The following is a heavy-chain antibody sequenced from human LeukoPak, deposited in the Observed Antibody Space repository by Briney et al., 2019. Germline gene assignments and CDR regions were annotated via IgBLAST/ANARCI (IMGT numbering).Heavy chain of an antibody. D-gene: IGHD3-3*01. CDR2: ISGSGGST. V-gene: IGHV3-23*01. CDR1: GFTFSSYA. CDR3: AKEPGGLRFLEWLPSDY. J-gene: IGHJ4*02. Sequence: HSGGSLRLSCAASGFTFSSYAMGWVRQAPGKGLEWVSAISGSGGSTYYADSVKGRFTISRDNSKNTLYLQMNSLRAEDTAVYYCAKEPGGLRFLEWLPSDYWGQGTLVTVSS.